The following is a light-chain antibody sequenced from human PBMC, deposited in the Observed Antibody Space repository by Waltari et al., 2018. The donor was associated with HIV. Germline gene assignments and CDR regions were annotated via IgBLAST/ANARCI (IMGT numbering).Light chain of an antibody. J-gene: IGLJ3*02. Sequence: SYVLTQPPSVSLAPGKTARITCEGANIARNNVHWYQQKPGQVPVLVSYDDSDRPSGIPERFSGSNSGNTATLTISRVEAGDEADYYCQVWDSSRDHWVFGGGTKLTVL. CDR2: DDS. CDR1: NIARNN. CDR3: QVWDSSRDHWV. V-gene: IGLV3-21*03.